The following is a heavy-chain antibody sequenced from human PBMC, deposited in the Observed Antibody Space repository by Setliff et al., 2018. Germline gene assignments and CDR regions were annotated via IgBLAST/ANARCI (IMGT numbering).Heavy chain of an antibody. Sequence: PSETLSLTCSVSDGSMTSGSYYWGWIRQPPGKGLEWIGSVYYSGTAYYNPSLKSRLYMSVDTSKNQFTLKVISVTAADTAVYYCARLSCSSNSCPFDYWVQGTLVTRLL. CDR3: ARLSCSSNSCPFDY. CDR2: VYYSGTA. J-gene: IGHJ4*02. CDR1: DGSMTSGSYY. V-gene: IGHV4-39*06. D-gene: IGHD2-2*01.